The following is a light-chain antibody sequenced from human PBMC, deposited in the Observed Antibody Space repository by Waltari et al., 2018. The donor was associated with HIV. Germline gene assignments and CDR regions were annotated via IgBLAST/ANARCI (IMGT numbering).Light chain of an antibody. CDR3: QQYNNWPPLFT. J-gene: IGKJ3*01. Sequence: EIVMTQSPAPLSVSPGERATLSCRASQSVSSNLAWYQQKPGQAPRLLIYGASTRATGIPARFRGSGSGTEFTLTISSLQSEDVAVYYCQQYNNWPPLFTVGPGTKVDIK. CDR2: GAS. CDR1: QSVSSN. V-gene: IGKV3-15*01.